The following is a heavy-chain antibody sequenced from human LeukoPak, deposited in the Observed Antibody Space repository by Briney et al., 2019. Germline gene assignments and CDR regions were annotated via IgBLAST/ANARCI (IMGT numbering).Heavy chain of an antibody. V-gene: IGHV3-11*01. CDR1: GFTFSYYY. Sequence: PGASMRLSCAASGFTFSYYYMSWIRPARGKGLELVSYICSSGSTIYYADSVKGRFTISRDNAKNSLYLQMNSLRAEDTAVYYCARTGPTTVTPFDYWGQGTLVTVSS. CDR3: ARTGPTTVTPFDY. D-gene: IGHD4-17*01. CDR2: ICSSGSTI. J-gene: IGHJ4*02.